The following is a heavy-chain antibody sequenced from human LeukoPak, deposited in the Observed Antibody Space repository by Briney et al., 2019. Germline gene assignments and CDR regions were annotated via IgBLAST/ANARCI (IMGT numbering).Heavy chain of an antibody. V-gene: IGHV3-48*04. J-gene: IGHJ4*02. CDR3: AREGDGSRYYFDY. Sequence: GGSLRLSCKASGFSFSNYYMNWVRQAPGKGLEWLSHINGRGGIINYADSVKGRYTISRDNARNSLDLHMSSLGAEDTAVYYCAREGDGSRYYFDYWGQGILVTVSS. CDR2: INGRGGII. CDR1: GFSFSNYY. D-gene: IGHD2-21*01.